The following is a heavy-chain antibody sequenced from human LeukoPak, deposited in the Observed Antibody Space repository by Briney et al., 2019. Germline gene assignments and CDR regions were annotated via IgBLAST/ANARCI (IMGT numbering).Heavy chain of an antibody. CDR1: GFTFSDYY. V-gene: IGHV3-11*04. J-gene: IGHJ6*02. Sequence: GGSLRLSCAASGFTFSDYYMSWIRQAPGKGLEWVSYISSSGSTIYYADSVKGRFTISRDNAKNSLYLQMNSLRAEDTAVYYCARDFSLRDIVEVVAVRYYGMDVWGQGTTVTVSS. D-gene: IGHD2-15*01. CDR3: ARDFSLRDIVEVVAVRYYGMDV. CDR2: ISSSGSTI.